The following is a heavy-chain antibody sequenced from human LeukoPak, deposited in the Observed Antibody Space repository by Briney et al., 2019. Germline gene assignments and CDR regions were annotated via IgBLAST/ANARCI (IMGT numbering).Heavy chain of an antibody. CDR3: ARDGWELRDYYMDV. V-gene: IGHV4-61*02. CDR1: GGSISSGSYY. CDR2: IYTSGST. D-gene: IGHD1-26*01. Sequence: PSETLSLTCTVSGGSISSGSYYWSWIRQPAGKGLEWIGRIYTSGSTNYNPSLKSRVTISVDTSKNQFSLKLSSVTAADTAVYYCARDGWELRDYYMDVWGKGTTVTVSS. J-gene: IGHJ6*03.